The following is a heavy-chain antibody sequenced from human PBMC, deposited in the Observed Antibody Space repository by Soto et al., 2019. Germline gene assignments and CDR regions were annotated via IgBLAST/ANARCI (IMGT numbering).Heavy chain of an antibody. CDR1: GFTFSSYG. J-gene: IGHJ4*02. Sequence: QVQLVESGGGVVQPGRSLRLSCAASGFTFSSYGMHWVRQAPGKRLEWVAVISYDGSNKYYADSVKCRFTISRDNSKNTLYLQMNILRAEDTAVDYCAKVWGSLAVQAFDYWGQGTMVTVSS. V-gene: IGHV3-30*18. D-gene: IGHD3-16*01. CDR2: ISYDGSNK. CDR3: AKVWGSLAVQAFDY.